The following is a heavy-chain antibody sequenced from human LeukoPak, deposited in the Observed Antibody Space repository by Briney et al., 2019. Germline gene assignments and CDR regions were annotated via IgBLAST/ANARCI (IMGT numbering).Heavy chain of an antibody. V-gene: IGHV3-23*01. D-gene: IGHD3-9*01. CDR3: AKDPNDILTTPDFY. Sequence: GGSLRLSCAASGFTFSSYGMSWVRQAPGKGLEWVSAISGSGGSTYYADSVKGRFTISRDNSKNTLYLQMNSLRAEDTAVYYCAKDPNDILTTPDFYWGQGTLVTVSS. CDR1: GFTFSSYG. J-gene: IGHJ4*02. CDR2: ISGSGGST.